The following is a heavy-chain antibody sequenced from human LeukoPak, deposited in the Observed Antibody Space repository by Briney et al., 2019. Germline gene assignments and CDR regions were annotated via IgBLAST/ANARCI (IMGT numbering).Heavy chain of an antibody. D-gene: IGHD1-26*01. CDR1: RFTFSSYW. Sequence: GGSLRLSCAASRFTFSSYWMSWVRRAPGKGLEWVANIRQDGSETYFVDSVKGRFTISRDNANNSLYMQMNSLRAEDTAVYYCARGSGSFSGGFDYWGQGTLVTVSS. CDR2: IRQDGSET. V-gene: IGHV3-7*02. CDR3: ARGSGSFSGGFDY. J-gene: IGHJ4*02.